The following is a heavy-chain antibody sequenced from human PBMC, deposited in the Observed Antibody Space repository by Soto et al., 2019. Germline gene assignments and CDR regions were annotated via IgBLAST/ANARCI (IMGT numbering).Heavy chain of an antibody. CDR3: GHQPTGSNYYYYIDV. Sequence: GSGPTLVNPTQTLTLTCTFSGFSLTTTGVGVGWIRQPPGKALEWLALIYWDDDKRYRPSLKSRLTITRDTSKNQVVLTMTNLDPVDTATYYCGHQPTGSNYYYYIDVWGKGTTVTVSS. CDR1: GFSLTTTGVG. D-gene: IGHD2-8*02. CDR2: IYWDDDK. J-gene: IGHJ6*03. V-gene: IGHV2-5*02.